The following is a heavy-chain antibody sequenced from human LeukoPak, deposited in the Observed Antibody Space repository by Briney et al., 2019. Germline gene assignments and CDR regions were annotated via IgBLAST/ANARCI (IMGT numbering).Heavy chain of an antibody. J-gene: IGHJ1*01. D-gene: IGHD3-10*01. CDR3: ARVSGLGMNEYYQH. Sequence: PGGSLRLSCAASGFRFADSWMHWVRQAPGKGLVWVSRINNDGSDTRYADSVRGRFTISRDNAKNTLYLQMNSLRAEDTAVYYCARVSGLGMNEYYQHWGQGTPVTVPS. CDR1: GFRFADSW. CDR2: INNDGSDT. V-gene: IGHV3-74*01.